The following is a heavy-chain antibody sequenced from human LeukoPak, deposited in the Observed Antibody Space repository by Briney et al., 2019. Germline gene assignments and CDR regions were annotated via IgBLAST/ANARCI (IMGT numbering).Heavy chain of an antibody. V-gene: IGHV3-11*01. Sequence: PGGSLRLSCAASGFMFSDYYMNWIRQAPGKGLEWVSYISSSGSTIYYADSMKGRFTISRDNAKNLLYLQMNSLRAEDTAVYYCARGISWFGELLGPLGYWGQGTLVTVSS. CDR3: ARGISWFGELLGPLGY. J-gene: IGHJ4*02. CDR1: GFMFSDYY. CDR2: ISSSGSTI. D-gene: IGHD3-10*01.